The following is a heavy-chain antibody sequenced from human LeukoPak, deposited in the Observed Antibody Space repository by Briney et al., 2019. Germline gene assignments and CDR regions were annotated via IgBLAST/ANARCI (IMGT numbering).Heavy chain of an antibody. CDR2: IKQDGSEK. V-gene: IGHV3-7*01. Sequence: GGSLRLSCAASGFTFSSYWMSWVRQAPGKGLEWVANIKQDGSEKYYVDSVKGRFTISRDNAKNSLYLQMNSLRAEDTAVYYCARDQDPYPYYYYMDVWGKGTTVTISS. CDR1: GFTFSSYW. J-gene: IGHJ6*03. CDR3: ARDQDPYPYYYYMDV.